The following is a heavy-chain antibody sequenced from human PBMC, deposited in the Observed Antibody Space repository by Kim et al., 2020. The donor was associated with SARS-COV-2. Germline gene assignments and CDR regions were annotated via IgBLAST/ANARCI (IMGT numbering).Heavy chain of an antibody. Sequence: ASVKVSCKASGYTFTSYAMHWVRQAPGQRLEWMGWINAGNGNTKYSQKFQGRVTITRDTSASTVYMELSSLRSEDTAVYYCAREGVLLWFGEYNTPDYWGQGTLVTVSS. CDR1: GYTFTSYA. CDR2: INAGNGNT. V-gene: IGHV1-3*01. J-gene: IGHJ4*02. CDR3: AREGVLLWFGEYNTPDY. D-gene: IGHD3-10*01.